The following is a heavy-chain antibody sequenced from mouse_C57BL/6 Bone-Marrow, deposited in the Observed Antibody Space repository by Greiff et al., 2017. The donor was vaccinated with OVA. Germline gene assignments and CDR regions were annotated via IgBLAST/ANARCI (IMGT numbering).Heavy chain of an antibody. Sequence: QVQLQQPGAELVKPGASVKMSCKASGYTFTSYWITWVKQRPGHGLEWIGDIYPGSGSTNYNEKFKSKATLTVDTSSSTAYMQLSSLTSEDSAVYYCAAYYGSSLYYFDYWGQGTTLTVSS. V-gene: IGHV1-55*01. CDR1: GYTFTSYW. CDR3: AAYYGSSLYYFDY. D-gene: IGHD1-1*01. J-gene: IGHJ2*01. CDR2: IYPGSGST.